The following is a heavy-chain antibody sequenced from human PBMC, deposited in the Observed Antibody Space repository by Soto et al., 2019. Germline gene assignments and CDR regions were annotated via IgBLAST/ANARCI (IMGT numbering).Heavy chain of an antibody. J-gene: IGHJ6*02. CDR1: GFSFTTYT. Sequence: PGGSLRLSCATSGFSFTTYTMVGVRRGPGKGLEWVSSISGTGNYKYYADSVKGRFTISRDNARKSLSLQMNSLRAEDTAVYYCVTSTLGGYYYGMDVWGQGTTVTSP. CDR2: ISGTGNYK. CDR3: VTSTLGGYYYGMDV. V-gene: IGHV3-21*01.